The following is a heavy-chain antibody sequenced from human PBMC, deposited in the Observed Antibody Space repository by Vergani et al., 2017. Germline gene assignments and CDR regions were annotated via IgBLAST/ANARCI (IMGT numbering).Heavy chain of an antibody. D-gene: IGHD3-10*01. Sequence: QVQLQESGPGLVKPSQTLSLTCSVSGDSISSGVYYWSWIRQPPGKGLEWMGYVSFRGDTLYDPSVKGRMTISLNTSSNQFSLYLTSVTAADTAVYYCARSRIYYGAGSPDYWGQGTLVTVSS. CDR2: VSFRGDT. CDR1: GDSISSGVYY. J-gene: IGHJ4*02. CDR3: ARSRIYYGAGSPDY. V-gene: IGHV4-61*08.